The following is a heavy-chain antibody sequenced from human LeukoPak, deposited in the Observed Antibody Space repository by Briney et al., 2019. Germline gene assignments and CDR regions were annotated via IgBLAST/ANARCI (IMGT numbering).Heavy chain of an antibody. D-gene: IGHD3-9*01. Sequence: GGSLRLSCAASGFTFSSYAMHWVRQAPGKGLEWVAVISYDGSNKYYADSVKGRFTISRDNSKNTLYLQMNSLRAEDTAVYYCARGGAGYSPFDYWGQGTLVTVSS. CDR3: ARGGAGYSPFDY. J-gene: IGHJ4*02. CDR2: ISYDGSNK. V-gene: IGHV3-30-3*01. CDR1: GFTFSSYA.